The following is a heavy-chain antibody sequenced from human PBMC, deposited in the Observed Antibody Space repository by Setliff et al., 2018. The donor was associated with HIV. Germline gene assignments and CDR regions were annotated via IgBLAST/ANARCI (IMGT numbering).Heavy chain of an antibody. J-gene: IGHJ5*02. CDR1: GYSFSGYY. D-gene: IGHD2-8*01. V-gene: IGHV1-2*02. CDR3: ARGGGYCTNGLCLHRWFDP. CDR2: INPNSGHT. Sequence: ASVKVSCKASGYSFSGYYLHWVRRAPGQGLEWMGWINPNSGHTNYALKFLGSVTMTIDLSITTAYMQLTSLKSDDTALYYCARGGGYCTNGLCLHRWFDPWGPGTLVTVSS.